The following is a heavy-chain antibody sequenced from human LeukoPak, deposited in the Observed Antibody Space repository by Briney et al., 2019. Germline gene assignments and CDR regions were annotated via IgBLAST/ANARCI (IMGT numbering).Heavy chain of an antibody. CDR2: INQDGSEK. J-gene: IGHJ4*02. CDR1: GFTFSSFW. Sequence: GGSLRLSCEVSGFTFSSFWMNWVRQAPGKGLEWVANINQDGSEKYYVDSVKGRFTISRDNAKNSLFLQTNSLRAEDTAVYYCARDATPPGIIFDNWGQGTLVTVSS. V-gene: IGHV3-7*05. D-gene: IGHD3-16*01. CDR3: ARDATPPGIIFDN.